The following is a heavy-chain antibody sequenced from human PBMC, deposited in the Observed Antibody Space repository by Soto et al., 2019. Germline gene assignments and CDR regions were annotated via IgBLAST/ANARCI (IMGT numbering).Heavy chain of an antibody. CDR1: GGSISSGGYY. J-gene: IGHJ4*02. CDR2: IYYSGST. Sequence: SETLSLTCTVSGGSISSGGYYWSWIRQHPGKGLEWIGYIYYSGSTYYNPSLKSRVTISVDTSKNQFSLKLSSVTAADTAVYYCARGAVYGSGYNHFDYWGQGTLVTVS. D-gene: IGHD3-10*01. CDR3: ARGAVYGSGYNHFDY. V-gene: IGHV4-31*03.